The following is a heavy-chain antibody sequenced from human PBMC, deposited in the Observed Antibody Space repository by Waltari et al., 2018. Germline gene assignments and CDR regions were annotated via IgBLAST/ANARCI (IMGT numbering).Heavy chain of an antibody. D-gene: IGHD7-27*01. CDR1: GYTFTSYA. CDR2: INAGNGNT. Sequence: QVQLVQSGAEVKKPGASVKVSCKASGYTFTSYAMHWVRQAPGQRLEWMGWINAGNGNTKYSQKFQGRVTITRDTSASTAYMELSSLRSDDTAVYYCARGRSEITGDEEDYYYMDVWGKGTTVTVSS. CDR3: ARGRSEITGDEEDYYYMDV. V-gene: IGHV1-3*01. J-gene: IGHJ6*03.